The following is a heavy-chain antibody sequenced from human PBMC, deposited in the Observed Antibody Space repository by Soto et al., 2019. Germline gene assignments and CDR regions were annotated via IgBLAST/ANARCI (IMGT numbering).Heavy chain of an antibody. J-gene: IGHJ5*02. V-gene: IGHV4-34*01. CDR1: GGSFSGYI. CDR3: ARLIDHDSSGHGDWFDP. D-gene: IGHD3-22*01. Sequence: SETLSLTCDVYGGSFSGYIWTWIRQTPGKGLQWIGQINHSGSANYNPSLKSRVTISVHTSNSQFSLELSSVTAADTAVYYCARLIDHDSSGHGDWFDPWGQGILVTVSS. CDR2: INHSGSA.